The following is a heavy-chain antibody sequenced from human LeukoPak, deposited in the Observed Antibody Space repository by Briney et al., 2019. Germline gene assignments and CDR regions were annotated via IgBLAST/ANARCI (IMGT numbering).Heavy chain of an antibody. V-gene: IGHV1-8*01. CDR1: GYTLTSYD. Sequence: GASVKVSCKNSGYTLTSYDINWVRQATGQGLGQMGWMNPNRGNTGYAQKFQGRVTMTSNTSISTDYMELSSLRSEDTAVYYCARANDFWSGYYYYYYMDVWGKGTTVTVSS. D-gene: IGHD3-3*01. CDR2: MNPNRGNT. J-gene: IGHJ6*03. CDR3: ARANDFWSGYYYYYYMDV.